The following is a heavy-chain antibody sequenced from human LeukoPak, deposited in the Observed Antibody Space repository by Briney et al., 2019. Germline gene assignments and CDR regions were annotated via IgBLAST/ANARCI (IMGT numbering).Heavy chain of an antibody. V-gene: IGHV3-74*01. Sequence: AGGSLRLSCAASGFTFNNYWMHWVRQAPGKGLVWVSRIKSDGKITTYADSVKGRFTTSRDNSKNTLYLQMNSLRAEDTAVYYCANVRAYTSGWYREDIWGQGTLVTVSS. CDR2: IKSDGKIT. CDR3: ANVRAYTSGWYREDI. D-gene: IGHD6-19*01. J-gene: IGHJ4*02. CDR1: GFTFNNYW.